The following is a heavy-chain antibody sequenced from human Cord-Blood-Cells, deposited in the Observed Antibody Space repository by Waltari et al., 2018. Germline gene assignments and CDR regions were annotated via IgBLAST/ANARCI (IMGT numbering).Heavy chain of an antibody. V-gene: IGHV1-2*04. D-gene: IGHD7-27*01. CDR2: INPNSGGT. CDR3: ARGPSSNWGSKAGDI. Sequence: QVQLVQSGAEVKKPGASVKVSCKASGYTFTGYYMPWVRQAPGQGLEWMGWINPNSGGTNYAQKFQGWVTMTRDTSISTAYMELSRLRSDDTAVYYCARGPSSNWGSKAGDIWGQGTMVTVSS. J-gene: IGHJ3*02. CDR1: GYTFTGYY.